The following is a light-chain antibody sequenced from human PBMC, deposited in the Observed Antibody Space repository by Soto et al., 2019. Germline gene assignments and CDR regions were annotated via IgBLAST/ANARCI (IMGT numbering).Light chain of an antibody. V-gene: IGLV2-14*01. CDR3: FSFTTDWTHV. CDR1: SSDIGAYNY. J-gene: IGLJ1*01. Sequence: QSALTQPASVSGSPGQSITISCTGSSSDIGAYNYVSWFQQYPGKAPKLIISEVSNRPSGASNRFSGSKSGTAASLTISGLQTEDEADYFCFSFTTDWTHVFXTGTKVTVL. CDR2: EVS.